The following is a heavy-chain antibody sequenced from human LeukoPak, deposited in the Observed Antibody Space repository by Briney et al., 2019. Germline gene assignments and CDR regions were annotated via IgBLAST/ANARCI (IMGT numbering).Heavy chain of an antibody. CDR1: GDSISSYY. J-gene: IGHJ5*02. Sequence: SETLSLTCTVSGDSISSYYWSWIRQPPGKGLEWIGYIYYSGSTKYNPSLKSRVTISVDTSKNQFSLKLSSVTAADTAVYYCARAIAVAGLAWFDPWAREPWSPSPQ. CDR3: ARAIAVAGLAWFDP. CDR2: IYYSGST. D-gene: IGHD6-19*01. V-gene: IGHV4-59*01.